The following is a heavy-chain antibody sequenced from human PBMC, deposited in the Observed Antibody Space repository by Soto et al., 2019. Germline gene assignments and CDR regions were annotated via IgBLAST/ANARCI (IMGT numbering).Heavy chain of an antibody. J-gene: IGHJ4*02. Sequence: SETLSLTCTVSGGSISSSSYYWTWIRQPPGTGLEWIGEINHSGSTNYNPSLKSRVTISVDTSKNQFSLKLTSVTAADTAVYYFARDKITGLFDYWGQGTLVTVFS. V-gene: IGHV4-39*07. CDR3: ARDKITGLFDY. CDR2: INHSGST. CDR1: GGSISSSSYY. D-gene: IGHD2-8*02.